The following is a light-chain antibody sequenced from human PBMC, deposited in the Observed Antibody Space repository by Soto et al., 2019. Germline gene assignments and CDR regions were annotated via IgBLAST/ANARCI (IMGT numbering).Light chain of an antibody. V-gene: IGKV1-5*03. Sequence: DILMTQSPSTLSASAGDTVTITCRASQSISSWLAWYQQKPAKDTKLLLYKASNLESGVPTRFSGSGSGTEFTLTISSLQPDDCATYYCQQYDSYSGTFGQGTKVEIK. CDR1: QSISSW. CDR2: KAS. CDR3: QQYDSYSGT. J-gene: IGKJ1*01.